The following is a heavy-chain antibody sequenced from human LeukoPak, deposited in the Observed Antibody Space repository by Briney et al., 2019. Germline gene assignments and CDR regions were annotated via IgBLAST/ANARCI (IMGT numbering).Heavy chain of an antibody. V-gene: IGHV3-43*02. Sequence: GGSLRPSCAASGFTFNRYAMHWVRQAPGKGLEWVGLISGDGITTYYLDSVKGRFTISRDNSKNSLYLHMNSLRSEDTALYYCAKDHVYGGADDWGQGTLVTVSS. CDR1: GFTFNRYA. D-gene: IGHD4-23*01. CDR3: AKDHVYGGADD. J-gene: IGHJ4*02. CDR2: ISGDGITT.